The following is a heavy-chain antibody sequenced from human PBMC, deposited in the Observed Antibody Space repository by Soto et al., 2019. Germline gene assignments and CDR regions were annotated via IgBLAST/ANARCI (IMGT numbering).Heavy chain of an antibody. CDR3: ASDVLGDSSGYGGDAFEI. D-gene: IGHD3-22*01. J-gene: IGHJ3*02. Sequence: QVQLVQSGAEVKKPGSSVKVSCKASGGTFSSYAISWVRQAPGQGLEWMGGISPIFGTANYAQKFQGRVTMTADESTSTAYMELSSLRAEDTAVYYCASDVLGDSSGYGGDAFEIWGQGTMVTVSS. V-gene: IGHV1-69*12. CDR2: ISPIFGTA. CDR1: GGTFSSYA.